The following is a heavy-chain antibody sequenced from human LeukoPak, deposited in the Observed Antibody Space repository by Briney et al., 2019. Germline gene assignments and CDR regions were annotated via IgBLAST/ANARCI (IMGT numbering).Heavy chain of an antibody. CDR1: GFTFGDYA. V-gene: IGHV3-49*04. Sequence: GGSLRLSCRASGFTFGDYAMNWVRQTPGKGLEWVGFIRSKVYGGAPEYAASVKGRFTISRDDSKSIVYLQMNSLKTDDTAIYYCTRGGNDYYHYKWPFWGQGTQVTVSS. D-gene: IGHD1-26*01. J-gene: IGHJ4*02. CDR3: TRGGNDYYHYKWPF. CDR2: IRSKVYGGAP.